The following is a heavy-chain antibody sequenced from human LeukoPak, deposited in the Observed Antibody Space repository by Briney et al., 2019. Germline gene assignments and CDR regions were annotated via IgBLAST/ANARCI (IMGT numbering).Heavy chain of an antibody. J-gene: IGHJ6*03. CDR1: GFTFSSYA. D-gene: IGHD3-3*01. CDR2: ISYDGSNK. CDR3: ARDPTYYDFWSGNYYYYYMDA. Sequence: GGSLRLSCAASGFTFSSYAMHWVRQAPGKGLEWVAVISYDGSNKYYADSVKGRFTISRDNSKNTLYLQMNSLRAEDTAVYYCARDPTYYDFWSGNYYYYYMDAWGKGTTVTVSS. V-gene: IGHV3-30-3*01.